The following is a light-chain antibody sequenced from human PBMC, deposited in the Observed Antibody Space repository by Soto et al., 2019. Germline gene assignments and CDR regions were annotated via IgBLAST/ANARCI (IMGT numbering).Light chain of an antibody. V-gene: IGKV3-20*01. CDR1: QSVSSSH. CDR3: QHFDISPMYT. Sequence: EIVLTQSPGTLSLSPGERATLSCRASQSVSSSHLAWYQQKPGQAPRLLIYGASSRATGIPDRFSGSGSGTDFTLTISRLEPEDFAVYYCQHFDISPMYTFGQGTKLEI. CDR2: GAS. J-gene: IGKJ2*01.